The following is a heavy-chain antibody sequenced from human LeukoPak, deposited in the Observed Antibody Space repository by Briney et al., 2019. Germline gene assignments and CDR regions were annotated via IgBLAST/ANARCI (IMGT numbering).Heavy chain of an antibody. CDR1: GAPLSSYY. D-gene: IGHD1-26*01. J-gene: IGHJ4*02. Sequence: SETLSLTCTVSGAPLSSYYWSWIRQPPGKGLEWIGYIYYDGSTNYNPSLQSRVTISVDTSKNQFSVKLSSVTAADTAVYYCARSRVIGASPYYCDYWGQGTLVTVSS. CDR2: IYYDGST. V-gene: IGHV4-59*01. CDR3: ARSRVIGASPYYCDY.